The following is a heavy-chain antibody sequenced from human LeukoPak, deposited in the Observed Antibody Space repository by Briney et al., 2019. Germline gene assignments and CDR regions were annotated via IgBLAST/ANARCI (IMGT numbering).Heavy chain of an antibody. CDR1: GFIFSIYA. CDR3: AKGGSGEGGIVGATWLDY. V-gene: IGHV3-23*01. Sequence: GGSLRLSCEASGFIFSIYAMSWVRQSPGKGLEWVSAISASGGSTSYADSVKGRLTISRDNSKNTLYLQVHSLRAEDTAVYYCAKGGSGEGGIVGATWLDYWGQGTLVTVSS. CDR2: ISASGGST. J-gene: IGHJ4*02. D-gene: IGHD1-26*01.